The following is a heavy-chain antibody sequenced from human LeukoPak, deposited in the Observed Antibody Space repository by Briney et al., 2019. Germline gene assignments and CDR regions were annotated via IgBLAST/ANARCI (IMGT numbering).Heavy chain of an antibody. Sequence: PGESLKISCQGSGYSFTRYWIGWVRQMPGKGLEWMGAVYPGDSDVRYGPSFQGQVTISVDTSINTAYLQWSSLKASDTAMYSCVRCVRADGSSSWYFDYWGQGTLVTVSS. J-gene: IGHJ4*02. CDR3: VRCVRADGSSSWYFDY. CDR2: VYPGDSDV. D-gene: IGHD6-6*01. CDR1: GYSFTRYW. V-gene: IGHV5-51*01.